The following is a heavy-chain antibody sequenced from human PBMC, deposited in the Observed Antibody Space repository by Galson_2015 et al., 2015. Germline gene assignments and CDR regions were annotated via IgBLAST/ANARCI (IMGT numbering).Heavy chain of an antibody. D-gene: IGHD3-10*01. CDR2: ISNSGTS. CDR1: GGSFSNYY. V-gene: IGHV4-4*08. J-gene: IGHJ5*02. Sequence: SETLSLTCSVSGGSFSNYYWSWIRQPPGKGLEWLGHISNSGTSNYSPSLKSRATISLDTSQNQFSLKLSSVTAADTAVYFCAGFYGSGSHTWFDPWGQGTLVTVSS. CDR3: AGFYGSGSHTWFDP.